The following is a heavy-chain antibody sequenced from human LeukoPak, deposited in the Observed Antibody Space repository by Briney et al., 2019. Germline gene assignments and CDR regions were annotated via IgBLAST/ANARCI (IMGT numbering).Heavy chain of an antibody. V-gene: IGHV3-23*01. CDR2: ISDSGANT. CDR3: ARDPLELRLTPFDY. Sequence: GGSLRLSCAASGFTFSTYAMSWVRQAPGKGLEWVSTISDSGANTYYADSVKGRFTISRDNAKNSLYLQMNSLRAEDTAVYYCARDPLELRLTPFDYWGQGTLVTVSS. D-gene: IGHD5-24*01. J-gene: IGHJ4*02. CDR1: GFTFSTYA.